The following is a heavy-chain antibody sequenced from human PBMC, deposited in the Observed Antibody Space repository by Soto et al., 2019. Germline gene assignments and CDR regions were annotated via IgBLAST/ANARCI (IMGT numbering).Heavy chain of an antibody. V-gene: IGHV3-23*01. CDR1: GFTFSSYA. J-gene: IGHJ6*02. CDR2: ITNTGGTT. Sequence: GSLRLSCAASGFTFSSYAMNWVRQAPGKGLEWVSGITNTGGTTYYADSVMGRFTISRDNSNNRLYLQMYSLRAEDTAVYFCANRPRYYNMDVWGQGTMVTVSS. CDR3: ANRPRYYNMDV.